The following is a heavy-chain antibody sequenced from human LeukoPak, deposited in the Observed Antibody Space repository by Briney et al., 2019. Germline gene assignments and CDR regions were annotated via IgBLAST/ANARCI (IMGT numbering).Heavy chain of an antibody. CDR3: AKEDRRGRHFDY. CDR1: GFTFDDYA. V-gene: IGHV3-9*01. CDR2: ISWNSGSI. D-gene: IGHD3-16*01. J-gene: IGHJ4*02. Sequence: GGSLRLSCAASGFTFDDYAMHWVRQAPGKGLEWVSGISWNSGSIGYADSVKGRFTTSRDNAKKSLYLQMNSLRAEDTALYYCAKEDRRGRHFDYWGQGTLVTVSS.